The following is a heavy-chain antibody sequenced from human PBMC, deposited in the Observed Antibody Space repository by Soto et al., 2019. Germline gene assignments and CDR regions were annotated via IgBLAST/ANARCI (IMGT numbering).Heavy chain of an antibody. CDR2: ISGSGGST. V-gene: IGHV3-23*01. CDR1: GFTFSSYA. CDR3: AKGGYYDFWSGYYGIDS. Sequence: GRSLRLSCAASGFTFSSYAMSWVRQAPGKGLEWVSAISGSGGSTYYADSVKGRFTISRDNSKNTLYLQMNSLRAEDTAVYYCAKGGYYDFWSGYYGIDSWGQGTLLTISS. D-gene: IGHD3-3*01. J-gene: IGHJ4*02.